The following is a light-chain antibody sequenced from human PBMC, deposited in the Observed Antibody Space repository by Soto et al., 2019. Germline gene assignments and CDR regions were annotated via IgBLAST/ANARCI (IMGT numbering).Light chain of an antibody. CDR1: QGISSY. CDR3: QQYNSYST. CDR2: AAS. V-gene: IGKV1-8*01. J-gene: IGKJ1*01. Sequence: AILMTQSPSSLSSSTADTVPITCRASQGISSYLAWYQQKPGKAPKLLIYAASTLQSGVPSRFSGSGSGTDFTLTISCLQSDDFATYYCQQYNSYSTFGQGTKVDIK.